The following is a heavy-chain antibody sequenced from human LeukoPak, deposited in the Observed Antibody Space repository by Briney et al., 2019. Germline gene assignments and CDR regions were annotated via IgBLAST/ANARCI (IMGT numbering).Heavy chain of an antibody. D-gene: IGHD1-26*01. CDR1: GYTFTSYG. J-gene: IGHJ6*02. Sequence: GASVKVSCKASGYTFTSYGISWVRQAPGQGLEWMGWISAYNGNTNYAQKLQGRVTMTTDTSTSTAYMELRSLRSDDTAVYYCARESSGIHHYYYYYGMDVWGQGTTVTVSS. CDR2: ISAYNGNT. V-gene: IGHV1-18*01. CDR3: ARESSGIHHYYYYYGMDV.